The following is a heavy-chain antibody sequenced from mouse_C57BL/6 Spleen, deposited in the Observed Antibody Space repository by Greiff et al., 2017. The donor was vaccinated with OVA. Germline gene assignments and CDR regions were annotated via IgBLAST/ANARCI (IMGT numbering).Heavy chain of an antibody. V-gene: IGHV3-6*01. Sequence: EVQLQESGPGLVKPSQSLSLTCSVTGYSITSGYYWNWIRQFPGNKLEWMGYISYDGSNNYNPSLKNRISITRDTSKNQFFLKLNSVTTEDTATYYCARAIYDYLDYWGQGTTLTVSS. CDR1: GYSITSGYY. CDR2: ISYDGSN. D-gene: IGHD2-3*01. J-gene: IGHJ2*01. CDR3: ARAIYDYLDY.